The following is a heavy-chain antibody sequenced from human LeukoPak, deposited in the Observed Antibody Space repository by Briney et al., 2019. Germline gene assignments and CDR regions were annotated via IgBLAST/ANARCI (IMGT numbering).Heavy chain of an antibody. CDR2: FYYSGTT. V-gene: IGHV4-39*01. Sequence: SETLSLTCTVSGVSISSSSDYWGWIRQPPGKGLEWFGSFYYSGTTYSNPSLKSRVTISVDTSKKQFSLKLSSVTAADTAVYYCARLGGSYYNGYYYYYMDVWGKGTTVTVSS. CDR3: ARLGGSYYNGYYYYYMDV. CDR1: GVSISSSSDY. J-gene: IGHJ6*03. D-gene: IGHD1-26*01.